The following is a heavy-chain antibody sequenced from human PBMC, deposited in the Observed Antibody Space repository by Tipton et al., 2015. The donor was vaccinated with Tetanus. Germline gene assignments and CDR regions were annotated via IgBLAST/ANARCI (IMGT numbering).Heavy chain of an antibody. J-gene: IGHJ5*02. CDR3: VRSSPIRVADKWGVDWFDP. CDR1: GGSMRSYY. CDR2: VHYSGST. D-gene: IGHD6-19*01. Sequence: LRLSCTVSGGSMRSYYWTWIRQPPGRGLEWIGYVHYSGSTNYSPSLRSRVTLSVDTSKNQFSLKLSSVTAADTAMYYCVRSSPIRVADKWGVDWFDPWGQGTLVTVSS. V-gene: IGHV4-59*01.